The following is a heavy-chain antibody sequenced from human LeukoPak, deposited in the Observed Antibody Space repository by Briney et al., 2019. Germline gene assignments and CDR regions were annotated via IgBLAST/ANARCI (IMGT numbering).Heavy chain of an antibody. Sequence: SETLSLTCAVYGGSFSGYYWSWIRQPPGKGLEWIGEINHSGSTSYNPSLKSRVTISVDTSKNQFSLKLSSVTAADTAVYYCARHKTDSSGFYPGYWGQGTLVTVSS. CDR2: INHSGST. J-gene: IGHJ4*02. D-gene: IGHD3-22*01. V-gene: IGHV4-34*01. CDR1: GGSFSGYY. CDR3: ARHKTDSSGFYPGY.